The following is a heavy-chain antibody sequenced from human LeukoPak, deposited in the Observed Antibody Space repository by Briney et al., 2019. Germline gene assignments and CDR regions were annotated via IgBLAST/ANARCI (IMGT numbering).Heavy chain of an antibody. CDR1: GFTFSSYD. CDR3: AKDGQAVGEYYFDY. V-gene: IGHV3-30*18. J-gene: IGHJ4*02. D-gene: IGHD6-19*01. Sequence: GRSLRLSCAASGFTFSSYDMHWVRQAPGKGLEWVATISYDGGKKNYAAAVQGRFTVSRDNPVNTLNLQMNSLRVEDTALYYCAKDGQAVGEYYFDYWGQGTLVTVSS. CDR2: ISYDGGKK.